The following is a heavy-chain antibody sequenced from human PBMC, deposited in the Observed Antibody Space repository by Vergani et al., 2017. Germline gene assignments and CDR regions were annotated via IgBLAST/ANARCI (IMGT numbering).Heavy chain of an antibody. CDR2: INHSGST. V-gene: IGHV4-34*01. Sequence: QVQLQQWGAGLLKPSETLSLTCAVYGGSFSGYYWSWIRQPPGKGLEWIGEINHSGSTNYNPSLKSRVTISVDTSKNQFSLKLSSVTAADMAVYYCARDFLTRVTTLDYYYMGVWGKGTTVTVSS. CDR3: ARDFLTRVTTLDYYYMGV. D-gene: IGHD1-1*01. J-gene: IGHJ6*03. CDR1: GGSFSGYY.